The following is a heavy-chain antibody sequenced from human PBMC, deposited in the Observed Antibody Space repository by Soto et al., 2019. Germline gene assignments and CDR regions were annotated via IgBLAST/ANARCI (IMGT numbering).Heavy chain of an antibody. CDR1: GDSISSYY. Sequence: PSETLSLTCTVTGDSISSYYWCWIRQPPGKGLEWIGYIYYSGSTNYNPSLKSRVTISVDTSKNQFSLKLSSVTAADTAVYYCVRRYGYAFDIWGQGTMVTVSS. CDR2: IYYSGST. D-gene: IGHD4-17*01. J-gene: IGHJ3*02. CDR3: VRRYGYAFDI. V-gene: IGHV4-59*01.